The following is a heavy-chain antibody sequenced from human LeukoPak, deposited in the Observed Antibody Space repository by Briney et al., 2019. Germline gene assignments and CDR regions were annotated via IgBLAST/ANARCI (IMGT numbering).Heavy chain of an antibody. J-gene: IGHJ5*02. CDR1: GFTFSSYS. CDR3: ARAISAAGKANWFDP. Sequence: GGSLKLSCEASGFTFSSYSMNWVRQAPGQGLEWVSSISSSSSYTYYADSVKGRFTISRDNARNSLYLQMNSLRAEDTAVYYCARAISAAGKANWFDPWGQGTLVTVSS. D-gene: IGHD6-13*01. CDR2: ISSSSSYT. V-gene: IGHV3-21*01.